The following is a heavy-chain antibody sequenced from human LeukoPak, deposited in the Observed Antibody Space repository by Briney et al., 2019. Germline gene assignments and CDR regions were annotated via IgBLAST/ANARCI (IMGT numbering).Heavy chain of an antibody. Sequence: EASVKVSCKSSGDTFTSDYMHWVRQAPGQGLEWLGQINPTGYTTIGAQKFQGRVTMTRDTSTSTAYMELRSLRSDDTAVYYCARDYSGTLDYWGQGTLVTVSS. CDR2: INPTGYTT. D-gene: IGHD1/OR15-1a*01. CDR3: ARDYSGTLDY. J-gene: IGHJ4*02. V-gene: IGHV1-46*01. CDR1: GDTFTSDY.